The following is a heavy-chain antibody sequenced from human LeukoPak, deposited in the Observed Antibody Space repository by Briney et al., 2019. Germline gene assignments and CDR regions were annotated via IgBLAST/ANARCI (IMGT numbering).Heavy chain of an antibody. CDR2: IIPILGIA. CDR3: ASTVLRFLEWLLPTDY. V-gene: IGHV1-69*04. J-gene: IGHJ4*02. Sequence: ASVKVSCKASGGTFSSYAISWVRQAPGQGLEWMGRIIPILGIANYAQKFQGRVTITADKSTSTAYMELSSLRSEDTAVYYCASTVLRFLEWLLPTDYWGQGTPVTVSS. CDR1: GGTFSSYA. D-gene: IGHD3-3*01.